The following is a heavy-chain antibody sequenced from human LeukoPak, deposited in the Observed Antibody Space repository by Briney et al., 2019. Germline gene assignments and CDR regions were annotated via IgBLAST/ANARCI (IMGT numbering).Heavy chain of an antibody. V-gene: IGHV4-59*01. CDR2: IYYSGST. D-gene: IGHD6-13*01. J-gene: IGHJ6*02. Sequence: PSETLSLTCTVSGGSISSYYWSWIRQPPGKGLEWIGYIYYSGSTNYNSSLKSRVTISVDTSKNQFSLKLSSVTAADTAVYYCARDTAAARYGMDVWGQGTTVTVSS. CDR3: ARDTAAARYGMDV. CDR1: GGSISSYY.